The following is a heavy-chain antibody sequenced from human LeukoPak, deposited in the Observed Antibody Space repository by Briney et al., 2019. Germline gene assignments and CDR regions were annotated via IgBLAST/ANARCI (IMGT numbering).Heavy chain of an antibody. CDR2: ISYTGNTH. CDR1: GASISDDS. Sequence: PSETLSLTCSVSGASISDDSWTWIRQPPGKGLDWIGFISYTGNTHYYNPSLKSRVTMSIGTSMNQFSLNLRSVTAADTAVYYCARLGNCGNDCYAADYWGQGTLVTVSS. D-gene: IGHD2-21*02. CDR3: ARLGNCGNDCYAADY. V-gene: IGHV4-59*08. J-gene: IGHJ4*02.